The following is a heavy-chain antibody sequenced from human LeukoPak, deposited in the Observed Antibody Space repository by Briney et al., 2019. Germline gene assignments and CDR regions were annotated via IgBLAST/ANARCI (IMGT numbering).Heavy chain of an antibody. Sequence: ASVKVSCKASGYTFSGYYMHWVRQAPGQGLEWMGWINPNSGDRNNAQKFQGRVTMTSDTSISTAYMELSRLRSGDTAVYYCARAVAEVVNWFDPWGQGTLVTVSS. J-gene: IGHJ5*02. V-gene: IGHV1-2*02. D-gene: IGHD6-13*01. CDR1: GYTFSGYY. CDR2: INPNSGDR. CDR3: ARAVAEVVNWFDP.